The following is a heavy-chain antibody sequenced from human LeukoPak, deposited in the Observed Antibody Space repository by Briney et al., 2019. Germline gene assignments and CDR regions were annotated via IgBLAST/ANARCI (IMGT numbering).Heavy chain of an antibody. Sequence: GGSLRLSCAASGFTFSSFWMIWVRQAPGKGLEWVANIKEDGSVKNYVDSVKGRFTISRDNAKNSLYLQMNSLRAEDTALYYCAKGRDGYNYFNFVYWGQGTLVTVSS. CDR1: GFTFSSFW. CDR2: IKEDGSVK. D-gene: IGHD5-24*01. CDR3: AKGRDGYNYFNFVY. V-gene: IGHV3-7*03. J-gene: IGHJ4*02.